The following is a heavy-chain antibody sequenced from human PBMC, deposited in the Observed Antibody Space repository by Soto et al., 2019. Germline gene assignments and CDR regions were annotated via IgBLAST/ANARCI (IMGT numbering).Heavy chain of an antibody. J-gene: IGHJ5*02. D-gene: IGHD3-16*01. CDR2: ISHDGSGT. Sequence: WSLRRSCAASGFTFSNYWMHWVRQVPGRGLVWVSRISHDGSGTSYADSVKGRFTTSRDNAKNTLYLQMKSLRAADTAVYSGAKVMLKNWFDPWVQGTLVTV. V-gene: IGHV3-74*01. CDR3: AKVMLKNWFDP. CDR1: GFTFSNYW.